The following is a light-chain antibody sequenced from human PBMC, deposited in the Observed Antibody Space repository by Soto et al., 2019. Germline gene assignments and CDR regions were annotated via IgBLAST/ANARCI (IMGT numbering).Light chain of an antibody. CDR2: AAS. CDR3: QQSHSTPT. Sequence: DIPMTQSPSSLSASVGDRVTITCRASQSISSYLNWYQQKPGKAPKLLIYAASSLQSGVPSRFSGSGSGTDFTLTISSLQPEDFATYYCQQSHSTPTFGGGTKVEIK. CDR1: QSISSY. V-gene: IGKV1-39*01. J-gene: IGKJ4*01.